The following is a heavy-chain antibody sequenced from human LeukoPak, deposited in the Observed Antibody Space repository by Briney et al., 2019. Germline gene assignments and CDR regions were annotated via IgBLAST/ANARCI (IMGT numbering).Heavy chain of an antibody. CDR1: GYTFTRYG. Sequence: AASVKVSCKASGYTFTRYGISWVRQAPGQGLEWMGWISGYNGSTNYAEKLQGRVTMTTDTSTSTVYMELRSLRSDDTAVYYCARDSLYYGSGSYLGFDPWGQGTLVTVSS. V-gene: IGHV1-18*01. J-gene: IGHJ5*02. CDR2: ISGYNGST. CDR3: ARDSLYYGSGSYLGFDP. D-gene: IGHD3-10*01.